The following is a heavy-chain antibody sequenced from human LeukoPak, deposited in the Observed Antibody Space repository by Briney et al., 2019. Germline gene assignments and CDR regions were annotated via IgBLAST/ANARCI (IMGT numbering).Heavy chain of an antibody. CDR3: AKSRAPSADPDAFDL. Sequence: TGGSLRLSCAASGFTFSSYGMHWVRQAPGKGLEWVAFIRYDGSNKYYADSVKGRFTISGDNSKNTLYLQMNSLRAEDTAVYYCAKSRAPSADPDAFDLWGQGTMVTVSS. CDR2: IRYDGSNK. V-gene: IGHV3-30*02. CDR1: GFTFSSYG. J-gene: IGHJ3*01.